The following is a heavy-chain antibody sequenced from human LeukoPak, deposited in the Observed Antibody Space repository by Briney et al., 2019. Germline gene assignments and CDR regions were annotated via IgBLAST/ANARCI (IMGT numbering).Heavy chain of an antibody. V-gene: IGHV1-8*01. J-gene: IGHJ6*02. Sequence: ASVKVSCTASGYTFTSYDINWVRQATGQGLEWMGWMNPNSGNTGYAQKFQGRVTMTRNTSISTAYMELSILRSEDTAVYYCARDRYCSGGSCYSNYYYYGMDVWGQGTTVTVSS. CDR3: ARDRYCSGGSCYSNYYYYGMDV. D-gene: IGHD2-15*01. CDR2: MNPNSGNT. CDR1: GYTFTSYD.